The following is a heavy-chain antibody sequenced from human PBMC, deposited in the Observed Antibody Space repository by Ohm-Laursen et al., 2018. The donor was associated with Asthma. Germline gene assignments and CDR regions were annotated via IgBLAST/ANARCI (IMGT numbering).Heavy chain of an antibody. CDR2: ISWNSGSI. D-gene: IGHD3-10*01. CDR1: GFTFDDYA. CDR3: AKAPTYYYGSGSYYSYYFDY. Sequence: SLRLSCAASGFTFDDYAMHWVRQAPGKGLEWVSGISWNSGSIGYADSVKGRFTISRDNAKNSLYLQMNSLRAEDTALYYCAKAPTYYYGSGSYYSYYFDYWGQGTLVTVSS. J-gene: IGHJ4*02. V-gene: IGHV3-9*01.